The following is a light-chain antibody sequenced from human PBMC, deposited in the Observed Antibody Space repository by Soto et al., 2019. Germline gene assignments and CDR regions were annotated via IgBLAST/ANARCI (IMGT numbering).Light chain of an antibody. CDR1: QGIAFY. J-gene: IGKJ3*01. V-gene: IGKV1-27*01. CDR2: AAS. Sequence: QMTQSPSSLSASVGDTVTITCRASQGIAFYLAWFQHRPGKAPNLLISAASNLQSGVPSRFSGSGSGTDFTLTISSLQPEDVATYYGQKYDTAPFTFGPG. CDR3: QKYDTAPFT.